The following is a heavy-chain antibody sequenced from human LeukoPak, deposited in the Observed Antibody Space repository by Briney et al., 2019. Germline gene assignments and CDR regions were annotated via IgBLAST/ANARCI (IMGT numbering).Heavy chain of an antibody. CDR1: GFTFSTYR. Sequence: PGGSLRLSCVASGFTFSTYRLNWVRQAPGKGLEWVSSISRSSDYMYYANSVKGRFTISRDNAKNSLYLQMNSLRAEDTAVYYCARADCGGDCPPYYYYMDVWGKGTTVTAAS. CDR2: ISRSSDYM. CDR3: ARADCGGDCPPYYYYMDV. J-gene: IGHJ6*03. V-gene: IGHV3-21*01. D-gene: IGHD2-21*01.